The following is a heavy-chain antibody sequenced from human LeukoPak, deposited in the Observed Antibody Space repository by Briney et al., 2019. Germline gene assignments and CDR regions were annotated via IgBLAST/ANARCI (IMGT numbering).Heavy chain of an antibody. D-gene: IGHD1-14*01. CDR1: GFTFSSYD. V-gene: IGHV3-30*04. J-gene: IGHJ4*02. CDR2: ISYDGSNK. CDR3: ARGAHGNIY. Sequence: GGSLRLSCAASGFTFSSYDMHWVRQAPGKGLEWVAVISYDGSNKYYADSVKGRFTISRDNSKNTLYLQMNSLRAEDTAVYYCARGAHGNIYWGQGTLVTVSS.